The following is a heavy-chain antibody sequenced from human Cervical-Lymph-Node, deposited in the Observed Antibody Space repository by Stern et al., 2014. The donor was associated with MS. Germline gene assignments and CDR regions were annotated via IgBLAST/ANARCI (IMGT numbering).Heavy chain of an antibody. CDR2: IIPIFGTA. CDR1: GGTFSSYA. Sequence: VQLEESGAEVKQPGSSVKVSCKASGGTFSSYAISWVRQAPGQGLEWMGGIIPIFGTANYAQKFQGRVTITADESTSTAYMELSSLRSEDTAVYYCARDRGWNYGGGMDVWGQGTTVTVSS. CDR3: ARDRGWNYGGGMDV. V-gene: IGHV1-69*01. J-gene: IGHJ6*02. D-gene: IGHD1-7*01.